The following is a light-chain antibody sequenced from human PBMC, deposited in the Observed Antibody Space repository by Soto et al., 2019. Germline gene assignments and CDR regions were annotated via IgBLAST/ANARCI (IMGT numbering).Light chain of an antibody. Sequence: EIVLTQSPGTLSLSPGERATPSCRASQSVSSSYLAWYQQKPGQAPRLLIYGASSRATGIPDRFSGSGSGTDFTLTISRLEPEDFAVYHCQQYGDSPLTFGGGTKVDIK. CDR1: QSVSSSY. CDR2: GAS. V-gene: IGKV3-20*01. CDR3: QQYGDSPLT. J-gene: IGKJ4*01.